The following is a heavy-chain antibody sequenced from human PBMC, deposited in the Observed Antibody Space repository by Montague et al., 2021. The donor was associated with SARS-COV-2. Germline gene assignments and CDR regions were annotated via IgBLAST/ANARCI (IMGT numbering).Heavy chain of an antibody. Sequence: SETLSLTCTVAGGSISSSSYDWGWIRQPPGKGLEWIGSIYYSGSTYYXPSLKSRVTISVDTSKNQFSLKLSSVTAADTAVYYCARVGRQQLVRLSGMDVWGQGPTVTVSS. CDR1: GGSISSSSYD. CDR3: ARVGRQQLVRLSGMDV. D-gene: IGHD6-13*01. CDR2: IYYSGST. J-gene: IGHJ6*02. V-gene: IGHV4-39*07.